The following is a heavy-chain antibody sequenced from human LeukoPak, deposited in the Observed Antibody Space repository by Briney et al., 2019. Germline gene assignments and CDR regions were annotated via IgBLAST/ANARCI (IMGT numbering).Heavy chain of an antibody. V-gene: IGHV4-30-4*08. CDR3: AAGPGNWFDP. Sequence: SQTLSLTCTVSGGSISSGDYYWSWIRQPPGKGLEWIGYIYYSGITYYNPSLKSRVTISVDTYKHQFSLKLSSVTAADTAVYYCAAGPGNWFDPWGQGTLVTVSS. CDR2: IYYSGIT. D-gene: IGHD2-8*02. J-gene: IGHJ5*02. CDR1: GGSISSGDYY.